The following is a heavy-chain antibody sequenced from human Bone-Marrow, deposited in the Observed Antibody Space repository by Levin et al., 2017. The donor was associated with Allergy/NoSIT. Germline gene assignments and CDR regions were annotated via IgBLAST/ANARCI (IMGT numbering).Heavy chain of an antibody. V-gene: IGHV3-23*01. D-gene: IGHD3-22*01. CDR2: MSGSGGNT. CDR1: GFTFTHHA. Sequence: GGSLRLSCVASGFTFTHHAMGWVRQAPGKGLEWVSTMSGSGGNTYYADSVRGRFTISRDSSTNTLYLDMKRLRPEDTALYYCVKDLEERTYFDGTVHYSPFDYWGQGSLVTVSS. CDR3: VKDLEERTYFDGTVHYSPFDY. J-gene: IGHJ4*02.